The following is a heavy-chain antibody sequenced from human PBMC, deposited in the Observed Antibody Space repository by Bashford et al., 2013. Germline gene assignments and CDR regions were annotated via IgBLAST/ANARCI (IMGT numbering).Heavy chain of an antibody. CDR3: ARAVGDWITTTTFDS. D-gene: IGHD3-16*01. J-gene: IGHJ4*01. Sequence: ASVKGLPARASGYTFTSYYMHWVRQAPGQGLEWMGVINPSGGSTIYAQKFQGRVTMTRDTSTNTFYLELSSLRSEDTAVYYCARAVGDWITTTTFDSWGRGALVTVS. CDR1: GYTFTSYY. CDR2: INPSGGST. V-gene: IGHV1-46*01.